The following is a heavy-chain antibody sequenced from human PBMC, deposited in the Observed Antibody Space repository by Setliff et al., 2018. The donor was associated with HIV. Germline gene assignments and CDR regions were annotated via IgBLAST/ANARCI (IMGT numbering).Heavy chain of an antibody. V-gene: IGHV4-59*11. CDR2: IHYSGIT. D-gene: IGHD6-13*01. Sequence: SETLSLTCTVTGGSISSHYWSWIRQPPGKGLEWTGSIHYSGITHYNPSLKSRVTISVDTSKNQFSLKLSSLTAADTAVYYCAREDSSSWYSSLSFWGQGTLVTVSS. CDR1: GGSISSHY. CDR3: AREDSSSWYSSLSF. J-gene: IGHJ1*01.